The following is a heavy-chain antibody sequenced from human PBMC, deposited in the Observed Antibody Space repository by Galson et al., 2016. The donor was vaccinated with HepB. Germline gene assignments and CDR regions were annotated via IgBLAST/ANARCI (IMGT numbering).Heavy chain of an antibody. Sequence: SLRLSCAASTFTFSDYSMNWVRQAPGKGLEWVSFISGRSSYTYYADSVEGRFTVSRDNAKNSLYLQMNSLRAEDTAVYYCARVSPVDYYYYMDVWGRGPTVTVS. V-gene: IGHV3-21*01. J-gene: IGHJ6*03. CDR3: ARVSPVDYYYYMDV. CDR1: TFTFSDYS. CDR2: ISGRSSYT.